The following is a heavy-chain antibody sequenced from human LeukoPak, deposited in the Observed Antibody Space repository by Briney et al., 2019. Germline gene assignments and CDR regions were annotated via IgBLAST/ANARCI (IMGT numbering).Heavy chain of an antibody. Sequence: GGSLRLSCSASGFAFSTYAMTWVRQAPEKGLQWVSTISTSGRATYYADSVEGRFTISRDNSKNTLYLQMNSLRADDTAVYYCAKARGSSVYEQFDYWGQGTQVTVSP. V-gene: IGHV3-23*01. CDR1: GFAFSTYA. D-gene: IGHD5/OR15-5a*01. CDR3: AKARGSSVYEQFDY. CDR2: ISTSGRAT. J-gene: IGHJ4*02.